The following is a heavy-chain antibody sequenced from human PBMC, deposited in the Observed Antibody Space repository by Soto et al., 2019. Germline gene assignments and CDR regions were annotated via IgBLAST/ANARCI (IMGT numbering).Heavy chain of an antibody. D-gene: IGHD3-3*01. Sequence: ETLSLTCAVSGGSISSSNWWSWVRQAPGKGLEWVSAISGSGGSTYYAYSVKGRFTISRDNSKNTLYLQMNSLRAEDTAVYYCAKARAQYYDFWSGYPVDYWGQGTLVTVSS. CDR2: ISGSGGST. J-gene: IGHJ4*02. CDR1: GGSISSSN. CDR3: AKARAQYYDFWSGYPVDY. V-gene: IGHV3-23*01.